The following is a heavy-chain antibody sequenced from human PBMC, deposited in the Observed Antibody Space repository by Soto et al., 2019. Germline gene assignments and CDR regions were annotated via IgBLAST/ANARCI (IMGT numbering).Heavy chain of an antibody. D-gene: IGHD2-21*02. CDR2: IYYSGSA. J-gene: IGHJ6*02. CDR1: GGSISNYY. V-gene: IGHV4-59*01. Sequence: PSDTLSLTCTVSGGSISNYYWSWLRQPPGKGLEWIGYIYYSGSASYNPSLKSRVSMSVDTSKNQFSLKLTSVTAADTAVFYCARDAPTGYGGNSIGYYYGMDVWGQGTTVTVSS. CDR3: ARDAPTGYGGNSIGYYYGMDV.